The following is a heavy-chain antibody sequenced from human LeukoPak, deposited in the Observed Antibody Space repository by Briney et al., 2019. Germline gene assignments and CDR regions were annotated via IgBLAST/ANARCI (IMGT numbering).Heavy chain of an antibody. CDR1: GLTFSNFG. J-gene: IGHJ4*02. D-gene: IGHD6-19*01. CDR3: AKDLEASHSGWYFDH. V-gene: IGHV3-23*01. Sequence: GGSLRLSCAASGLTFSNFGMNWVRQAPGKGREWVSSITRRGGSTYYADSVKGRYTISRDNSKNTLYLQMNSLRAENTAVYYCAKDLEASHSGWYFDHWGQGTLVTVST. CDR2: ITRRGGST.